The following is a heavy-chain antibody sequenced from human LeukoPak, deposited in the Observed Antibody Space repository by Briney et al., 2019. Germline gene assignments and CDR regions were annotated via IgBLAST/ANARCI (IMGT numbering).Heavy chain of an antibody. CDR3: ARGRNTAMVNYYYYYMDV. Sequence: SETLSLTCAVSGGSFSAFLWRWIRQPPGKGLEWIGEINHSGSTSYNPSLKSRVTISVDTSKNQFSLKLSSVTAADTAVYYCARGRNTAMVNYYYYYMDVWGKGTTATVSS. J-gene: IGHJ6*03. V-gene: IGHV4-34*01. D-gene: IGHD5-18*01. CDR2: INHSGST. CDR1: GGSFSAFL.